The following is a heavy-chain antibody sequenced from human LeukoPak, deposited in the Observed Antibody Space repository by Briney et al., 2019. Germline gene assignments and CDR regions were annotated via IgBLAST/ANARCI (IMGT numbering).Heavy chain of an antibody. D-gene: IGHD3-10*01. Sequence: SETLSLTCTASGGSIRSYYWSWIRQPPGKGLEWIGYIYYSGSTNYNPSLTSRVTISVDTSKNQFSLKLSSVTAADTAVYYCAREFTSYGSGSYYKTGYFDYWGQGTLVTVSS. V-gene: IGHV4-59*01. CDR1: GGSIRSYY. J-gene: IGHJ4*02. CDR3: AREFTSYGSGSYYKTGYFDY. CDR2: IYYSGST.